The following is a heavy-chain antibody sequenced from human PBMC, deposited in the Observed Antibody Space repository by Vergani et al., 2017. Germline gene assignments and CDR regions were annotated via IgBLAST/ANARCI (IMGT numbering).Heavy chain of an antibody. CDR3: ARSFIAVADPTGWYFDL. Sequence: EVQLVESGGVVVQPGGSLRLSCAASGFTFDDYTMHWVRHAPGKGLEWVSLISWDGGSTYYADSVKGRFTISRDNSKNTLHLQMNSLRAEDTAVYYCARSFIAVADPTGWYFDLWGRGTLVTVSA. CDR2: ISWDGGST. V-gene: IGHV3-43*01. D-gene: IGHD6-19*01. J-gene: IGHJ2*01. CDR1: GFTFDDYT.